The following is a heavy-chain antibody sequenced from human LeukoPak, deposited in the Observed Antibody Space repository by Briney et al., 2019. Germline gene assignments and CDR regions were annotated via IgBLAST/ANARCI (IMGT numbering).Heavy chain of an antibody. D-gene: IGHD3-16*01. J-gene: IGHJ4*02. CDR3: ARSRYHYIWGIDY. CDR1: GFTFSSYE. CDR2: ISSSGSTI. V-gene: IGHV3-48*03. Sequence: GGSLRLSCAASGFTFSSYEMNWVRQAPGKGLEWVSYISSSGSTIYYADSVKGRFTISRDNAKNTLYLQMNSLRDEDTAVFYCARSRYHYIWGIDYWGQGTLVTISS.